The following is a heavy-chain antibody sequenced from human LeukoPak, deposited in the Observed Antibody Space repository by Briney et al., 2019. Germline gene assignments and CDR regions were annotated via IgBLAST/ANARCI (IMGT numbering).Heavy chain of an antibody. CDR3: AKGAILSGYYYYFDY. V-gene: IGHV3-30*18. D-gene: IGHD3-22*01. J-gene: IGHJ4*02. Sequence: PGRSLRLSCAASGFTFSSYGMHWVRQAPGKGLEWVAVISYDGSNKYYADSVKGRFTISRDNSKNTLYLQMNSLRAEDTAVYYCAKGAILSGYYYYFDYWGQGTLVTVSS. CDR2: ISYDGSNK. CDR1: GFTFSSYG.